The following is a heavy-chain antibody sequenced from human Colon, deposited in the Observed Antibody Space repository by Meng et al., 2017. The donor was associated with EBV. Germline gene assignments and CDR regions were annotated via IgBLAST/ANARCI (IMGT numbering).Heavy chain of an antibody. D-gene: IGHD4-11*01. CDR1: VASITSNSW. J-gene: IGHJ4*02. CDR3: ARRDYSNYPLKSP. V-gene: IGHV4-4*02. CDR2: IHHSGFS. Sequence: GQLPESGPGLVKASGTLSLTFAVSVASITSNSWWSWVRRPPGKGLEWIGQIHHSGFSTYNPSLKSRVTMSVDKSRNQFSLTLRSVTAADTAVYYCARRDYSNYPLKSPWGPGALVTVSS.